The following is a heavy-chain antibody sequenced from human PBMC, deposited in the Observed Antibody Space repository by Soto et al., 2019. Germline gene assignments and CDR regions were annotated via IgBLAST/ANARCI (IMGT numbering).Heavy chain of an antibody. CDR1: GFTFSTYG. CDR2: IWYDGSYK. V-gene: IGHV3-33*01. J-gene: IGHJ4*02. Sequence: QAQLVESGGGVVQPGRSLRLTCAASGFTFSTYGMHWVRQAPGKGLEWESVIWYDGSYKFYADSVKGRFTISRDNSKNTLYLQMNSLRAEDTAVYYCARARYYDSSGYYSAFDYWGQGTLVTVSS. D-gene: IGHD3-22*01. CDR3: ARARYYDSSGYYSAFDY.